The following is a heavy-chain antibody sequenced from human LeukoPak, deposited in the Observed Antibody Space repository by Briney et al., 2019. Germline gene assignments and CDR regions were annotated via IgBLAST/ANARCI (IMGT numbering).Heavy chain of an antibody. CDR3: ATFSGTAVVVTYFDY. J-gene: IGHJ4*02. Sequence: QPGGSLRLSCTASGFAFRNYGLYWVRQAPGKGLEWVAATLYEEKEKCYADSVKGRFAIARDNSMKMLYLQMNNLTTEDTAIYYCATFSGTAVVVTYFDYWGQGTLVSVSS. V-gene: IGHV3-30*03. D-gene: IGHD1-26*01. CDR2: TLYEEKEK. CDR1: GFAFRNYG.